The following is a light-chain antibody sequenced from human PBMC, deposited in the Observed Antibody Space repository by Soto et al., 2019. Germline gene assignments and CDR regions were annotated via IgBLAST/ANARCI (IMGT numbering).Light chain of an antibody. Sequence: QSALTQPPSASGSPGQSVTISCTGTSSDVGGYNYVSWYQQHPGKAPKLMISEVSKRPSGVPDRFSGSKSVNTASLTVSGLPAEDEADYYCSSFAGNNNLVFGGGNKVTVL. V-gene: IGLV2-8*01. CDR2: EVS. CDR1: SSDVGGYNY. CDR3: SSFAGNNNLV. J-gene: IGLJ2*01.